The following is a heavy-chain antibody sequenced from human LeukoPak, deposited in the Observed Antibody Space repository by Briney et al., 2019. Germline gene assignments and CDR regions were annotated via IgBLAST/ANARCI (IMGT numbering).Heavy chain of an antibody. J-gene: IGHJ5*02. CDR3: AREARGGYYYDSSGYYSWFDP. D-gene: IGHD3-22*01. Sequence: SETLSLTCAVSGGSISSNNWWSWVRQPPGKGLEWIGEIYHSGNSNYNPSLKSRVTISVDKSNNQFSLKLSSVTAADTAVYYCAREARGGYYYDSSGYYSWFDPWGQGTLVTVSS. CDR1: GGSISSNNW. CDR2: IYHSGNS. V-gene: IGHV4-4*02.